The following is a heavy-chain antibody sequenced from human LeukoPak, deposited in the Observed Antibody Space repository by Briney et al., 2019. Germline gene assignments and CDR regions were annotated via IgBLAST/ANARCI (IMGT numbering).Heavy chain of an antibody. D-gene: IGHD3-10*01. J-gene: IGHJ4*02. CDR3: AKARYYYGSGSYYNGPDFDY. CDR1: GFTFDDYA. CDR2: ISGDGGST. V-gene: IGHV3-43*02. Sequence: GGSLRLSCAASGFTFDDYAMHWVRQAPGKGLEWVSLISGDGGSTYYADSVTGRFTISRDNSKSSLYLQMNSLRTEDTALYYCAKARYYYGSGSYYNGPDFDYWGQGTLVTVSS.